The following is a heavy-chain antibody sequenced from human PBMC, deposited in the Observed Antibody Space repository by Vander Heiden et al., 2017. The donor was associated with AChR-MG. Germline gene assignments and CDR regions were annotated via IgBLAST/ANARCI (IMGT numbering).Heavy chain of an antibody. CDR2: IYYSGST. D-gene: IGHD1-26*01. CDR3: SRGAVGPSPFDY. Sequence: VQLQESGPGLVKPSETLSLTCTVPGGSITRYYWSWIRQPPGKGLEWIGYIYYSGSTNYNSSLKSRVTISVDTSNNQFSLKLSSVTAADTAVYYCSRGAVGPSPFDYWGQGTLVTVSS. J-gene: IGHJ4*02. CDR1: GGSITRYY. V-gene: IGHV4-59*01.